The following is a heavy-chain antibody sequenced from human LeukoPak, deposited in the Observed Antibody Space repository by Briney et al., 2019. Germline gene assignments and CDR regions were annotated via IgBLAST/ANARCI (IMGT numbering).Heavy chain of an antibody. Sequence: GGSLRLSCAASGFTFSSYEMNWVRQAPGKGLEWVSGITSRSTTYYADSVKGRFTISRDNSKNMVWLQINSPTAEDTATYYCAKDGNWARFEDWGQGTLVTVSS. J-gene: IGHJ4*02. CDR2: ITSRSTT. CDR1: GFTFSSYE. D-gene: IGHD7-27*01. CDR3: AKDGNWARFED. V-gene: IGHV3-23*01.